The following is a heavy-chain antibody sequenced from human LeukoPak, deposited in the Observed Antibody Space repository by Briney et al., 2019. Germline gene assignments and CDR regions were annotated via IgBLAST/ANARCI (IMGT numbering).Heavy chain of an antibody. D-gene: IGHD4-17*01. CDR1: GISFSSHG. J-gene: IGHJ4*02. CDR3: ARVGGSHGAYPPR. Sequence: PGTSLRLSCAASGISFSSHGMHWVRQAPGKGLEWVAVIWYDGSNIYYADSVKGRFTISRDNSKNTLYLQMNSLRAEDTALYYCARVGGSHGAYPPRWGQGTVVTVS. V-gene: IGHV3-33*01. CDR2: IWYDGSNI.